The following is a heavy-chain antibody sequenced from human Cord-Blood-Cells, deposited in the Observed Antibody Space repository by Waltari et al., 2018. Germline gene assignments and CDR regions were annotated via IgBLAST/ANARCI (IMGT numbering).Heavy chain of an antibody. D-gene: IGHD6-13*01. V-gene: IGHV3-21*01. J-gene: IGHJ4*02. Sequence: EVQLVESGGGLVKPGGSLRLSCAAPGFTFSSYSMNWVRQAPGKGLEWVSSISSSSSYIYYADSVKGRFTISRDNAKNSLYLQMNSLRAEDTAVYYCARGREAAAVDIFDYWGQGTLVTVSS. CDR2: ISSSSSYI. CDR3: ARGREAAAVDIFDY. CDR1: GFTFSSYS.